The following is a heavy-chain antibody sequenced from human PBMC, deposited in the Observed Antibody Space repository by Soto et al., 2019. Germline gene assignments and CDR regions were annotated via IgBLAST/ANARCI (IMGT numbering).Heavy chain of an antibody. D-gene: IGHD3-22*01. V-gene: IGHV4-4*07. J-gene: IGHJ4*02. CDR3: ARIYDSSGYYEFDY. CDR1: GDSISGYY. Sequence: SXETLSLTCTVSGDSISGYYWTWIRQPAGKGLEWIGRIYSSGITNFNPSLKGRVTMSVDTPKNQFSLKVNSVTAADTAVYYCARIYDSSGYYEFDYWGQGTLVTVSS. CDR2: IYSSGIT.